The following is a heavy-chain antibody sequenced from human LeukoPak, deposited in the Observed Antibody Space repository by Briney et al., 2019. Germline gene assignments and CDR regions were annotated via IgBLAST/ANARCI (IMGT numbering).Heavy chain of an antibody. CDR2: ISYDGSNK. J-gene: IGHJ4*02. Sequence: PGGSLRLSCAASGFTFSSYWMHWVRQAPGKGLEWVAVISYDGSNKYYADSVKGRFTISRDNSKNTLYLQMNSLRAEDTAVYYCARAGFTFSDYFGSFFDYWGQGTLVTVSS. CDR1: GFTFSSYW. D-gene: IGHD3-10*01. V-gene: IGHV3-30*03. CDR3: ARAGFTFSDYFGSFFDY.